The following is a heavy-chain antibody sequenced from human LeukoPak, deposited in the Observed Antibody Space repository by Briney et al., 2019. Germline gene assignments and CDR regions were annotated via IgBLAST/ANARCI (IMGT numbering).Heavy chain of an antibody. CDR1: GFTFSSYD. J-gene: IGHJ4*02. D-gene: IGHD2-21*01. V-gene: IGHV3-48*01. Sequence: GGSLRLSCAASGFTFSSYDMNWVRQAPGKRLEWVSYISSSGSTIYYADSVKGRVTISRDNAKNSLYLQVNSLRAEDTAMYYCARLPGGVVIDAGLYWGQGTLVTVSS. CDR3: ARLPGGVVIDAGLY. CDR2: ISSSGSTI.